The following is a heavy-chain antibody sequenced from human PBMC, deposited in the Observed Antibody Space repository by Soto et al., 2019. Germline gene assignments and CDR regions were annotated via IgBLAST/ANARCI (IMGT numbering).Heavy chain of an antibody. V-gene: IGHV3-72*01. CDR3: ASWESSGYYYYMDV. CDR2: TRKKDNSYTT. D-gene: IGHD1-26*01. J-gene: IGHJ6*03. Sequence: GGSLRLSCAASGFNFSDHYMDWVRQAPGKGLEWVGRTRKKDNSYTTEYAATMKGRFTFLRDYLKNLMYLQINSLKTEGTAFFFCASWESSGYYYYMDVWGKGTTVTVSS. CDR1: GFNFSDHY.